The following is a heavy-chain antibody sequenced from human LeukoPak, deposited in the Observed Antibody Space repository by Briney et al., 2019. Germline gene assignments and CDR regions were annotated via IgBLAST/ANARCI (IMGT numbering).Heavy chain of an antibody. CDR3: ARDKAELRYFDWLSSHYYYYMDV. V-gene: IGHV1-2*02. CDR1: GYTFTGYY. D-gene: IGHD3-9*01. Sequence: ASVKVSCKASGYTFTGYYMHWVRQAPGQGLEWMGWINPNSGGTNYAQKFQGRVTTTRDTSISTAYMELSRLRSDDTAVYYCARDKAELRYFDWLSSHYYYYMDVWGKGTTVTVSS. J-gene: IGHJ6*03. CDR2: INPNSGGT.